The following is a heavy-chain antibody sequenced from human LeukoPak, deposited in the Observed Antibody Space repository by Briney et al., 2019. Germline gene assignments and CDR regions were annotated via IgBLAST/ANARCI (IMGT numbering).Heavy chain of an antibody. Sequence: ASVKVSCKASGGTFSSYAISWVRQAPGQGLEWMGGIIPIFGTANYAQKFQGRVTITTDESTSTAYTELSSLRSEDTAVYYCASNEVGDDYYGSGSYYSRLDYWGQGTLVTVSS. CDR3: ASNEVGDDYYGSGSYYSRLDY. J-gene: IGHJ4*02. CDR2: IIPIFGTA. V-gene: IGHV1-69*05. D-gene: IGHD3-10*01. CDR1: GGTFSSYA.